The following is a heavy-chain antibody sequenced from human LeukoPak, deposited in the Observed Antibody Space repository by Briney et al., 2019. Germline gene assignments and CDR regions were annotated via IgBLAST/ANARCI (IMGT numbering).Heavy chain of an antibody. J-gene: IGHJ4*02. D-gene: IGHD3-10*01. CDR3: ARLVRGVSDY. CDR1: GGSISSYY. V-gene: IGHV4-59*08. CDR2: IYYSGST. Sequence: SETLSLTCTVSGGSISSYYWSWIRQPPGKGLEWIGYIYYSGSTNYNPSLKSRVTISVDTSKNQFSLKLSSVTAADTAVYYCARLVRGVSDYWGQGALVTVSS.